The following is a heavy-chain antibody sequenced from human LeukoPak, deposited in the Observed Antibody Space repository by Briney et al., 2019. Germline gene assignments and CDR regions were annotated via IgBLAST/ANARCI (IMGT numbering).Heavy chain of an antibody. V-gene: IGHV1-69*01. CDR3: ARGGKLAEAGTWGFMYDYNWFDP. D-gene: IGHD6-13*01. Sequence: SVKVSCKASGGTFSSYAISWVRQAPGQGLEWMGGIIPIFGTANYAQKFQGRVTITADESTSTAYMELSSLRSEDTAVYYCARGGKLAEAGTWGFMYDYNWFDPWGQGTLVTVSS. CDR2: IIPIFGTA. CDR1: GGTFSSYA. J-gene: IGHJ5*02.